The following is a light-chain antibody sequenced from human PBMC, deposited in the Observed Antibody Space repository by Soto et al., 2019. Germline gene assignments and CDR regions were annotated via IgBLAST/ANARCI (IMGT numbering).Light chain of an antibody. V-gene: IGLV2-14*01. CDR3: SSYAGSIYV. J-gene: IGLJ1*01. CDR1: SSDVGSYNY. CDR2: EVR. Sequence: QSALTQPASVSGSPGQSITISCTGTSSDVGSYNYVSWYQQHPGKAPKLMIYEVRNRPSGVSDRFSGSKSGKTASLTIFGLQAEDEADYYCSSYAGSIYVFGTGTQLTVL.